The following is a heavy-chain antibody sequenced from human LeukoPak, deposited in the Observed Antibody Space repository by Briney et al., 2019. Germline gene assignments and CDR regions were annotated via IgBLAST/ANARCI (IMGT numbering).Heavy chain of an antibody. J-gene: IGHJ4*02. V-gene: IGHV3-23*01. CDR2: ISGSGGST. CDR3: AKAIAVARKFDY. CDR1: GFTFSSYA. D-gene: IGHD6-19*01. Sequence: GGSLRLSCAASGFTFSSYAMSWVRQALGKGLEWVSAISGSGGSTYYADSVKGRFTISRDNSKNTLYLQMNSLRAEDTAVYYCAKAIAVARKFDYWGQGTLVTVSS.